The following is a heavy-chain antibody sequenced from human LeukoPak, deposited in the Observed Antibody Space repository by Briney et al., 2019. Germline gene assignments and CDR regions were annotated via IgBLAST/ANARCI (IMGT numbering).Heavy chain of an antibody. CDR1: GGSISSSNW. D-gene: IGHD6-13*01. CDR3: ARSRRGSSWNYYYYGMDV. CDR2: IYHSGST. Sequence: SETLSLTCAVSGGSISSSNWWRWVRQPPGKGLEWIGEIYHSGSTNYNPSLKSRVTISVDKSKNQFSLKLSSVTAADTAVYYCARSRRGSSWNYYYYGMDVWGQGTTVTVSS. V-gene: IGHV4-4*02. J-gene: IGHJ6*02.